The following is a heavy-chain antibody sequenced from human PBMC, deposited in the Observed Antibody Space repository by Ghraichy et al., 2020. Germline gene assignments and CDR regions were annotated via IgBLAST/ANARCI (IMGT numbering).Heavy chain of an antibody. CDR1: GGSFSGYY. CDR3: ARGHYYGSGSYLPWAYYYMDV. D-gene: IGHD3-10*01. V-gene: IGHV4-34*01. Sequence: SETLSLTCAVYGGSFSGYYWSWIRQPPGKGLEWIGEINHSGSTNYNPSLKSRVTISVDTSKNQFSLKLSSVTAADTAVYSCARGHYYGSGSYLPWAYYYMDVWGKGTTVTVSS. CDR2: INHSGST. J-gene: IGHJ6*03.